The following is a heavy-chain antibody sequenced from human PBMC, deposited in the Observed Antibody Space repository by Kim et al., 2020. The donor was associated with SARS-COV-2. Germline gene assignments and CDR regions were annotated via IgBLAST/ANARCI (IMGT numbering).Heavy chain of an antibody. CDR3: ATYVGSSSRGFDT. CDR1: GNTFASFW. J-gene: IGHJ4*02. CDR2: INPRDSHS. V-gene: IGHV5-51*01. D-gene: IGHD6-6*01. Sequence: GESLKISCKGSGNTFASFWIAWVRQMPGKGLEWMGIINPRDSHSIYSPSFQGQVSIFVDKSISTAYLQWSSLKASDTAMYYCATYVGSSSRGFDTWGQGELVTVSS.